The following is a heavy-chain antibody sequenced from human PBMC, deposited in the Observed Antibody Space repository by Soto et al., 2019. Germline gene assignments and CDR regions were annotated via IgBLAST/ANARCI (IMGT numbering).Heavy chain of an antibody. Sequence: QVQLQESGPGLVKPSGTLSLNCKVSGDSISSSEWLSWVRQPPGKGLEWIAEIHHSGPTNYNPSLQSRVTITVDKSNNHISLRLSTVTAADTAVYYCARGGIPAVRHYYFAHWGQGTLVTVAS. CDR1: GDSISSSEW. CDR2: IHHSGPT. CDR3: ARGGIPAVRHYYFAH. V-gene: IGHV4-4*02. D-gene: IGHD6-13*01. J-gene: IGHJ4*02.